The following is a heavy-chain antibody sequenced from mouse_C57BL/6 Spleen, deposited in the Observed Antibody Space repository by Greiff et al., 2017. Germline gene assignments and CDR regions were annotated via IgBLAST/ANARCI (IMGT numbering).Heavy chain of an antibody. V-gene: IGHV1-82*01. Sequence: VKLMESGPELVKPGASVKISCKASGYAFSSSWMNWVKQRPGKGLEWIGRIYPGDGDTNYNGKFKGKATLTADKSSSTAYMQLSSLTSEDSAVYFCAHDGYGYFDYWGQGTTLTVSS. D-gene: IGHD2-3*01. CDR2: IYPGDGDT. CDR3: AHDGYGYFDY. J-gene: IGHJ2*01. CDR1: GYAFSSSW.